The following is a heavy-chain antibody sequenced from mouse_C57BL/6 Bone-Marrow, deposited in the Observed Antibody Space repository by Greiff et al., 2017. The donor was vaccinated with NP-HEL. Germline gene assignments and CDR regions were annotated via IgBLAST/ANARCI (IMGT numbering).Heavy chain of an antibody. D-gene: IGHD6-2*01. CDR3: ARRRSLPYAMDY. CDR2: IYPGSGNT. CDR1: GYSFTSYY. V-gene: IGHV1-66*01. J-gene: IGHJ4*01. Sequence: VKLMESGPELVKPGASVKISCKASGYSFTSYYIHWVKQRPGQGLEWIGWIYPGSGNTKYNEKFKGKATLTADTSSSTAYMQLSSLTSEDSAVYYCARRRSLPYAMDYWGQGTSVTVSS.